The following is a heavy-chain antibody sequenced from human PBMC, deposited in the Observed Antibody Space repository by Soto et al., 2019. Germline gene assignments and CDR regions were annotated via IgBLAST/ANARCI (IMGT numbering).Heavy chain of an antibody. CDR2: ISQGGGST. CDR3: AKYRRGNWKYVGAFDL. V-gene: IGHV3-23*01. CDR1: GFTFSNYA. J-gene: IGHJ3*01. Sequence: EVQLLESGGGLVQPGGSLRLSCAASGFTFSNYAMSWVRQAPGKGLELVSAISQGGGSTYYADSGKGRFTISRDNSKNTLYLQMNRLRAEDTAVYYCAKYRRGNWKYVGAFDLWGQGTMFTVSS. D-gene: IGHD1-7*01.